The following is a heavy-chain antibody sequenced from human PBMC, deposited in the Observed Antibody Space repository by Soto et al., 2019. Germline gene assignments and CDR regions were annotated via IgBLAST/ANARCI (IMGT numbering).Heavy chain of an antibody. J-gene: IGHJ4*02. CDR3: ARGLDSSGWSPVDY. CDR1: GYTFTSYG. V-gene: IGHV1-18*01. CDR2: ISAYNGNT. Sequence: ASVKVSCKASGYTFTSYGISWVRQAPGQGLEWMGWISAYNGNTNYAQKLQGRVTMTTDTSTSTAYMELRNLRSDDTAVYYCARGLDSSGWSPVDYWGQGTLVTVSS. D-gene: IGHD6-19*01.